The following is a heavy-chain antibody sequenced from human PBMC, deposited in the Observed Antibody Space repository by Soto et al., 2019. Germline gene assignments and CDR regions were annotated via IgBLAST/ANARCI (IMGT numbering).Heavy chain of an antibody. V-gene: IGHV2-5*02. CDR2: IYWDDDQ. CDR1: GVSLSTGGVG. Sequence: QITLKESGPTLVKPTQTLTLTCNVSGVSLSTGGVGVGWIRQPPGKALEWLALIYWDDDQRSSPSLKSRPTTTKDTSKNQVALTTTNTAPEDTATYYSTHMRAAKFDYWGQGTPVTVS. J-gene: IGHJ4*02. CDR3: THMRAAKFDY. D-gene: IGHD2-15*01.